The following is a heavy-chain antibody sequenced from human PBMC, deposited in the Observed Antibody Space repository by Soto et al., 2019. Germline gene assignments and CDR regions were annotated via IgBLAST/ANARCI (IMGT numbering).Heavy chain of an antibody. D-gene: IGHD3-22*01. Sequence: QVQLQESGPGLVKPSETLSLTCTVSGGSVSSGSYYWSWIRQPPGKGLEWIGYIYYSGSTNYNPSLKSRVTISVDTSKNQFSLKLSSVTAADAAVYYCARADMWTYYYDSSGYYSRSSRNFDYWGQGTLVTVSS. J-gene: IGHJ4*02. CDR2: IYYSGST. V-gene: IGHV4-61*01. CDR3: ARADMWTYYYDSSGYYSRSSRNFDY. CDR1: GGSVSSGSYY.